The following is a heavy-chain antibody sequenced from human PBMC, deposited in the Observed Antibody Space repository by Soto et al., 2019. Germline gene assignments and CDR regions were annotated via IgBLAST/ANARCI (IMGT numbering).Heavy chain of an antibody. D-gene: IGHD1-26*01. CDR1: GGPLSSYA. CDR3: ARDSPRAKIKYYYYYYGMDV. CDR2: IIPIFGTA. Sequence: GXSGKVSCFASGGPLSSYAIIWVRQAPGQGLEWMGGIIPIFGTANYAQKFQGRVTITADKSTSTAYMELSSLRSEDTAVYYCARDSPRAKIKYYYYYYGMDVWGQGTTVTVSS. J-gene: IGHJ6*02. V-gene: IGHV1-69*06.